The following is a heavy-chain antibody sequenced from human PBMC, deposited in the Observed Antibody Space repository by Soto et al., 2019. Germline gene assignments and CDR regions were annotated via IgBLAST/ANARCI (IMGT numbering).Heavy chain of an antibody. CDR1: GYFITNGYY. D-gene: IGHD6-19*01. J-gene: IGHJ4*02. CDR2: IYHTGRT. CDR3: ARDRAAVAGTFDY. Sequence: PSETLSLTCAVSGYFITNGYYWGWIRQPPGKGLEWIGSIYHTGRTHYNPSLKSRVTISVDTSKNQFSLKLASVTAADTAVYYCARDRAAVAGTFDYWGRGTLVTVSS. V-gene: IGHV4-38-2*02.